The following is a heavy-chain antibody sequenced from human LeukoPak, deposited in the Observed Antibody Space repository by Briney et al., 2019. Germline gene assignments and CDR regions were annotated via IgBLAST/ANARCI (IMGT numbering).Heavy chain of an antibody. CDR1: GGSISSGSYY. Sequence: PSETLSLTCTVSGGSISSGSYYWSWIRQPAGKGLEWIGRIYTSGSTDYNPSLKSRVTISVDRSKNQFSLKLSSVTAADTAVYYCAREGSSSSRVSYYYYYMDVWGKGTTVTVSS. CDR3: AREGSSSSRVSYYYYYMDV. J-gene: IGHJ6*03. V-gene: IGHV4-61*02. D-gene: IGHD6-6*01. CDR2: IYTSGST.